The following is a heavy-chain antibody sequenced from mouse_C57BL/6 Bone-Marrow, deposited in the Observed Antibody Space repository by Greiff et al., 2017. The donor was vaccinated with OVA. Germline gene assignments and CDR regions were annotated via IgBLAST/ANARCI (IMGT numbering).Heavy chain of an antibody. D-gene: IGHD1-1*01. CDR1: GFTFSDYG. Sequence: EVQLVESGGGLVKPGGSLKLSCAASGFTFSDYGMHWVRQAPEKGLEWVAYISSGSSTIYYADTVKGRFTISRDNAKNTLFLQMTSLRSEDTAMYYCARTVVAPFAYWGQGTLVTVSA. J-gene: IGHJ3*01. V-gene: IGHV5-17*01. CDR2: ISSGSSTI. CDR3: ARTVVAPFAY.